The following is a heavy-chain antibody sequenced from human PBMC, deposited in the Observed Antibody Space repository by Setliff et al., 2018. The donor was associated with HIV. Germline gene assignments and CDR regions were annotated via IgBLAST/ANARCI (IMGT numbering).Heavy chain of an antibody. J-gene: IGHJ6*03. V-gene: IGHV4-38-2*01. D-gene: IGHD6-13*01. CDR3: ARHRDPPGSRWIYYYYYMDL. CDR2: IYHSGST. Sequence: SETLSLTCAVSGYSISSGYYWGWIRQPPGKGLEWIGSIYHSGSTYNNPSLKSRVTISVDTSKNQVPLRLRSVTAADTGVYYCARHRDPPGSRWIYYYYYMDLWGEGTTVTVSS. CDR1: GYSISSGYY.